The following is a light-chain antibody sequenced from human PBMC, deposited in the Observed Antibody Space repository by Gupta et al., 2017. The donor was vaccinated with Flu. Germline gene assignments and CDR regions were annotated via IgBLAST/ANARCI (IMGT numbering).Light chain of an antibody. V-gene: IGLV3-19*01. J-gene: IGLJ2*01. CDR2: ATN. CDR1: SLRNSF. Sequence: SSELTHDPAVSVALGQTVRITCQGESLRNSFASWYQQKTGQAPGLVIYATNTPPSGIPDRFSGSSSGNTAALTIAGAQAEDEADYYCNSRDSTDNHQAVFGGGTKLTVL. CDR3: NSRDSTDNHQAV.